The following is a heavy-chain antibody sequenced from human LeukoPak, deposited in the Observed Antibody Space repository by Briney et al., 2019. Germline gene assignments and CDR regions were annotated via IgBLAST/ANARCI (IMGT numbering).Heavy chain of an antibody. Sequence: PGGSLRLSCAASGFTFSSYSMNWVRQAPGKGLEWVSSISSSSSYIYYADSVKGRFTISRDNAKNSLYLQMNSLRAEDTAVYYCASAYTKYYYDSSGYSWGQGTLVTVSS. CDR1: GFTFSSYS. D-gene: IGHD3-22*01. CDR2: ISSSSSYI. V-gene: IGHV3-21*01. J-gene: IGHJ4*02. CDR3: ASAYTKYYYDSSGYS.